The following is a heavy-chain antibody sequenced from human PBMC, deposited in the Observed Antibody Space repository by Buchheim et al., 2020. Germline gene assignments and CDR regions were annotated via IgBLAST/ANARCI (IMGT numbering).Heavy chain of an antibody. D-gene: IGHD6-13*01. Sequence: QVQLQQWGAGLLKPSETLSLTCAVYGGSFSVYYWSWIRQPPGKGLEWIGEINHSGSTNYNPSLKSRVTISVDTSKNQFSLKLSSVTAADTAVYYCASGAGYYYYGMDVWGQGTT. CDR3: ASGAGYYYYGMDV. J-gene: IGHJ6*02. CDR2: INHSGST. V-gene: IGHV4-34*01. CDR1: GGSFSVYY.